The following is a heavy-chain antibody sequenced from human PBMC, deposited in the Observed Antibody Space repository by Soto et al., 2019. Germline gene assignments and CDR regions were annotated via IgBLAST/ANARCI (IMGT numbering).Heavy chain of an antibody. V-gene: IGHV4-59*01. J-gene: IGHJ5*02. D-gene: IGHD3-22*01. Sequence: KPSETLSLTCTVSGGSISSYYWSWIRQPPGKGLEWIGYIYYSGSTNYNPSLKSRVTISVDTSKNQFSLKLSSVTAADTAVYYCARVRGYYDSSGYYPTFDPWGQGTLVTVSS. CDR1: GGSISSYY. CDR3: ARVRGYYDSSGYYPTFDP. CDR2: IYYSGST.